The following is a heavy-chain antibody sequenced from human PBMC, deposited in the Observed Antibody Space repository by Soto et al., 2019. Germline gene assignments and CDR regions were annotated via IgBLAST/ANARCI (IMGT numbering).Heavy chain of an antibody. J-gene: IGHJ4*02. D-gene: IGHD1-26*01. Sequence: ASVEVCCKASGYRFTSCGMSWVRQAPGQGLEWMGWISAYNGNTNYAQKLQGRVTMTTDTSTSTAYMELRSLRSDDTAVYYCARDAAVGLFDYWGQGTLLTVSS. CDR2: ISAYNGNT. CDR1: GYRFTSCG. CDR3: ARDAAVGLFDY. V-gene: IGHV1-18*01.